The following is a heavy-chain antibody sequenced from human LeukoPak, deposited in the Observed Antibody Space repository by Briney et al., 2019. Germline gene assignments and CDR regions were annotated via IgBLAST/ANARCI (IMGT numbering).Heavy chain of an antibody. CDR1: GGPISSGSHY. Sequence: SETLSLTCTVSGGPISSGSHYWRWIRQPAGKGLEWIERIYTRGSSNYNPSLKSRVTISVDTSKNQFSLKLSSVTAADTAVYYCARGYNWVSPTRKFYYMDVWGKGTTVTVPS. J-gene: IGHJ6*03. D-gene: IGHD1-20*01. CDR2: IYTRGSS. V-gene: IGHV4-61*02. CDR3: ARGYNWVSPTRKFYYMDV.